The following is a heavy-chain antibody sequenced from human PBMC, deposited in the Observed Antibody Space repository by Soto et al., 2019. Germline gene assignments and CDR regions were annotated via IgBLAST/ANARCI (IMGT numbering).Heavy chain of an antibody. CDR2: IVVGSGNT. V-gene: IGHV1-58*01. CDR3: AADLYCSSTSCSATGMDV. CDR1: GFTFTSSA. Sequence: SVKVSCKASGFTFTSSAVQWVRQARGQRLEWIGWIVVGSGNTNYAQKFQERVTITRDMSTSTAYMELSSLRSEDTAVYYCAADLYCSSTSCSATGMDVWGQGTKVTVYS. D-gene: IGHD2-2*01. J-gene: IGHJ6*02.